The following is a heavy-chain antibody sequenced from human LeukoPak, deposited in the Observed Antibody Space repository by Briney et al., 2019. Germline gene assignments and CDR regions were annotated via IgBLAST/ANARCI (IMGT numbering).Heavy chain of an antibody. J-gene: IGHJ6*03. CDR2: INHSGST. CDR3: ARGIGVVSNYYYYYMDV. V-gene: IGHV4-34*01. CDR1: GGSFSGYY. D-gene: IGHD3-22*01. Sequence: SETLSLTCAVYGGSFSGYYWSWIRQPPGKGLEWIGEINHSGSTNYNPSLKSRVTISVDTSKNQFSLKLSSVTAADTAVYYCARGIGVVSNYYYYYMDVWGKGTTVTVSS.